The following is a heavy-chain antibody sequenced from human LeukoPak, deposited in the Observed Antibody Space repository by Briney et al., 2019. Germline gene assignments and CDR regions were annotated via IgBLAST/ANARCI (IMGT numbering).Heavy chain of an antibody. Sequence: GGSLRLSCAASGFTFDDYAMHWVRQAPGKGLEWVSGISWNSGSIGYADSVKGRFTISRDNAKNSLYLQMNSLRAEDMALYYCAKDSGSYRYYFDYWGQGTLVTVSS. CDR2: ISWNSGSI. D-gene: IGHD1-26*01. V-gene: IGHV3-9*03. CDR1: GFTFDDYA. J-gene: IGHJ4*02. CDR3: AKDSGSYRYYFDY.